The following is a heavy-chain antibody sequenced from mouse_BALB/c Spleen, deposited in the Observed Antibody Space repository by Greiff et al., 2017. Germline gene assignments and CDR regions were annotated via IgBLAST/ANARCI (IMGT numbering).Heavy chain of an antibody. D-gene: IGHD2-4*01. CDR1: GFTFSSFG. CDR3: ARKEIYYDYDGAMDY. V-gene: IGHV5-17*02. CDR2: ISSGSSTI. J-gene: IGHJ4*01. Sequence: EVQGVESGGGLVQPGGSRKLSCAASGFTFSSFGMHWVRQAPEKGLEWVAYISSGSSTIYYADTVKGRFTISRDNPKNTLFLQMTSLRSEDTAMYYCARKEIYYDYDGAMDYWGQGTSVTVSS.